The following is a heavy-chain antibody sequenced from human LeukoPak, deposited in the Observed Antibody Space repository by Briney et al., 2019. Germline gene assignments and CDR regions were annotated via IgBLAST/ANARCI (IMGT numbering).Heavy chain of an antibody. V-gene: IGHV4-34*01. J-gene: IGHJ4*02. CDR3: ARRQRLLWFGELWYYFDY. Sequence: PSETLSLTCAVYGGSFSGYYWSWIRQPPGKGLEWIGEINHSGSTNYNPSLKSRVTISVDTSKNQFSLKLSSVTAADTAVYYCARRQRLLWFGELWYYFDYWGQETLVTVSS. CDR2: INHSGST. D-gene: IGHD3-10*01. CDR1: GGSFSGYY.